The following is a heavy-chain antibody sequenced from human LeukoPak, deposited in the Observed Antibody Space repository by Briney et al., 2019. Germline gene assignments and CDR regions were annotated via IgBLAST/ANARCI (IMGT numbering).Heavy chain of an antibody. V-gene: IGHV4-39*07. Sequence: PSETLSLTCTVSGGSISSSSYYWGWIRQPPGKGLEWIGYIYHSGSTYYNPSLKSRVTISVDRSKNQFSLKLSSVTAADTAVYYCATANYYDSSGYFDYWGQGTLVTVSS. D-gene: IGHD3-22*01. J-gene: IGHJ4*02. CDR1: GGSISSSSYY. CDR2: IYHSGST. CDR3: ATANYYDSSGYFDY.